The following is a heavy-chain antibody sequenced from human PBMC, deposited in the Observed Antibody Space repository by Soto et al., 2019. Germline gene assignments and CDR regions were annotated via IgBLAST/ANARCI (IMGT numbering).Heavy chain of an antibody. CDR3: AREGSLGLDV. J-gene: IGHJ6*02. V-gene: IGHV3-74*03. D-gene: IGHD3-10*01. CDR1: GFIFSSFW. CDR2: INGDGASL. Sequence: EVRLEEAGGGFVQPGGSLRVSCSGSGFIFSSFWMHWVRQGPEKGLEWVSRINGDGASLAYADSVKGRFSISRDNVKNTLHLQMNSLGADDTAVYFCAREGSLGLDVWGRGTTVTVSS.